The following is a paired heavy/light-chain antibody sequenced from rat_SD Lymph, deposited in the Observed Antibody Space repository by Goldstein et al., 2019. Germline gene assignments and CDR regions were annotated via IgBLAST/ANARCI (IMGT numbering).Light chain of an antibody. CDR1: SSVSY. CDR3: LQRSSYPNT. V-gene: IGKV4S12*01. CDR2: DTS. Sequence: EIVLTQSPTTMATSPGEKVTITCRASSSVSYMHWFQQKSGTSPKPWIYDTSKLASGVPDRFSGSGSGTSYSLTISSMEAEDGATYYCLQRSSYPNTFGAGTKLELK. J-gene: IGKJ2-1*01.
Heavy chain of an antibody. V-gene: IGHV1-6*01. J-gene: IGHJ1*01. CDR1: GDTITASY. CDR2: IDPEDDSS. Sequence: EVQLQQSGAELVRPGTSVKLSCKVSGDTITASYIHFVKQRPGQGLEWIGRIDPEDDSSKYDEKFKNKATLTADTSSNTAYLKLSSLTSEDTATYFCTTWYFDFWGPGTMVTVSS. CDR3: TTWYFDF.